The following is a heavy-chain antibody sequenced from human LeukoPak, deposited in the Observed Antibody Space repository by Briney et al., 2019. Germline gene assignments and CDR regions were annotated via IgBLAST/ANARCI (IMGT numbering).Heavy chain of an antibody. CDR1: GFTFSSYG. V-gene: IGHV3-30*02. CDR2: IRYDGSNK. J-gene: IGHJ3*02. CDR3: AKDRTIYGSGSYYRLNDAFDI. D-gene: IGHD3-10*01. Sequence: GGSLRLSCAASGFTFSSYGMHWDRQAPGKGLEWVAFIRYDGSNKYYADSVKGRFTISRDNSKNTLYLQMNSLRAEDTAVYYCAKDRTIYGSGSYYRLNDAFDIWGQGTMVTVSS.